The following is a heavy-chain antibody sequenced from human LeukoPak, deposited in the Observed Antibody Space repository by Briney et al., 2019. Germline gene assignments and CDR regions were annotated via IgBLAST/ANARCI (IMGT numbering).Heavy chain of an antibody. D-gene: IGHD2-21*02. CDR1: GGSISGYY. J-gene: IGHJ4*02. CDR2: IYYSGST. Sequence: SETLSPTCTVSGGSISGYYWSWIRQPPGKGLEWIGYIYYSGSTNYNPSLKSRVTISVDTSKSQFSLKLSSVTAADTAVYYCARETYCAADCYSGFDFWGQGTLVTVSS. CDR3: ARETYCAADCYSGFDF. V-gene: IGHV4-59*01.